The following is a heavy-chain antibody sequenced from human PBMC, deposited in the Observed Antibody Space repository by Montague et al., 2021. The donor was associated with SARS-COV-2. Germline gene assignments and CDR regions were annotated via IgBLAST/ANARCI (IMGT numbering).Heavy chain of an antibody. CDR2: TYYRSKWYR. J-gene: IGHJ4*02. CDR3: ARSGYGGGTTWFYFDS. Sequence: CAISGDSVSSNSAAWNWIRQSPSRGLEWLGGTYYRSKWYRDYALSVGSRLTVNPDTSENQFSLQLNSVTPDDTAVYYCARSGYGGGTTWFYFDSWGPGTLITVSS. V-gene: IGHV6-1*01. D-gene: IGHD6-13*01. CDR1: GDSVSSNSAA.